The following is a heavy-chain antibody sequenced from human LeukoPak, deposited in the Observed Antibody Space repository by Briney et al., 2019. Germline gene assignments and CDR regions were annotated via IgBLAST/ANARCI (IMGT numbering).Heavy chain of an antibody. CDR3: ARESRRIAAAGPSYYMDV. J-gene: IGHJ6*03. D-gene: IGHD6-13*01. Sequence: PSETLSLTCTVSGGSISSYYWSWIRQPPGKGLEWIGYIYYSGSTYYNPSLKSRVTISVDTSKNQFSLMLNSVTAADTAVYYCARESRRIAAAGPSYYMDVWDRGTTVTVSS. V-gene: IGHV4-59*12. CDR2: IYYSGST. CDR1: GGSISSYY.